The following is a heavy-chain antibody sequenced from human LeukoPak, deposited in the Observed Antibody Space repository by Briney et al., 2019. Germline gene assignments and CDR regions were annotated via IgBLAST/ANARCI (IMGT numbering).Heavy chain of an antibody. CDR2: IYYSGST. Sequence: KPSETLSLTCTVSGGSISSYYWSWIRQPPGKGLEWIGYIYYSGSTNYNPSLKSRVTISVDTSKNQFSVKLSSVTAADTAVYYCARAHSSGYFPFDYWGQGTLVTVSS. V-gene: IGHV4-59*01. J-gene: IGHJ4*02. D-gene: IGHD3-22*01. CDR3: ARAHSSGYFPFDY. CDR1: GGSISSYY.